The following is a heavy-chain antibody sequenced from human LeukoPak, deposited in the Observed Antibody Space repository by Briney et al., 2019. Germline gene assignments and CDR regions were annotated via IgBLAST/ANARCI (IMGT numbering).Heavy chain of an antibody. J-gene: IGHJ4*02. CDR3: AREGEWLAYFDY. V-gene: IGHV4-4*07. D-gene: IGHD6-19*01. CDR1: GGSISSYS. CDR2: IYTSGST. Sequence: SETLSLTCTVSGGSISSYSWSWIRQPAGKGLEWIGHIYTSGSTNYNPSLKSRVTMSVDTSKNQFSLKLSSVTAADTAVYYCAREGEWLAYFDYWGQGILVTVSS.